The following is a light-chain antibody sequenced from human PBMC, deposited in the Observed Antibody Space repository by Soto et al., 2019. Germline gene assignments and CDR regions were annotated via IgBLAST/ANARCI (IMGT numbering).Light chain of an antibody. V-gene: IGKV3-15*01. CDR1: QSVTSN. Sequence: EIVLTQSPATLSVSPGERATLSCRASQSVTSNLAWYQQKPGQSPRFLMYGASTRATGIPDRFSGSGSGTEFPLTISSLQSEDFAVYYCQQYNNWPRTFGQGTKVEVK. CDR2: GAS. CDR3: QQYNNWPRT. J-gene: IGKJ1*01.